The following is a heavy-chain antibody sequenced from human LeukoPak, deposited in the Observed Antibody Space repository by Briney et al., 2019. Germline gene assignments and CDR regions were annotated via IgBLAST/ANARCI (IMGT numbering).Heavy chain of an antibody. V-gene: IGHV3-23*01. J-gene: IGHJ4*02. CDR3: AKEYGSGSYGTGLDY. D-gene: IGHD3-10*01. Sequence: GGSLRLSCAASGFTFSDYYMSWIRQAPGKGLEWVSAISGSGGSTYYADSVKGRFTISRDNSKNTLYLQMNSLRAEDTAVYYCAKEYGSGSYGTGLDYWGQGTLVTVSS. CDR1: GFTFSDYY. CDR2: ISGSGGST.